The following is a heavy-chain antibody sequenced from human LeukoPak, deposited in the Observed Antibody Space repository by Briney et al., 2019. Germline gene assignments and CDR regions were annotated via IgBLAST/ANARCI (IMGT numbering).Heavy chain of an antibody. V-gene: IGHV3-23*01. CDR2: ISGSGGST. CDR1: GFTFNSYG. J-gene: IGHJ5*02. Sequence: AGGSLRLSCAASGFTFNSYGMTWVRQAPGKGLEWVSSISGSGGSTYYADSVKGRFTISRDNSGNTVYLQMNSLRAEDTAVYYCAKGMSWFDPWGQGTLVTVSS. CDR3: AKGMSWFDP.